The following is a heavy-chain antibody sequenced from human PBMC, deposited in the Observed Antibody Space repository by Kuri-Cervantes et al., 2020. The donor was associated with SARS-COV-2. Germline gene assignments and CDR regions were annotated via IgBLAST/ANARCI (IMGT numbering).Heavy chain of an antibody. Sequence: ASVKVSCKTSGFNFNSHGTTWVRQAPGQGLEWMGWISHYSGNTDYAQRVQDRVILTRDTSTSTVYMELRSLRSDDTAVYYCARDGYCSSTSCYAPMDVWGKGTTVTVSS. D-gene: IGHD2-2*01. J-gene: IGHJ6*03. CDR1: GFNFNSHG. CDR2: ISHYSGNT. V-gene: IGHV1-18*01. CDR3: ARDGYCSSTSCYAPMDV.